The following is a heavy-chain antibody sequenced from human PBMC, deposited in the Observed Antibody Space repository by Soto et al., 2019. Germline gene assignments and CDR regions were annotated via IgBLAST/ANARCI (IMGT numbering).Heavy chain of an antibody. CDR2: IYQSGKT. V-gene: IGHV4-38-2*01. J-gene: IGHJ4*02. CDR3: ERLFCSSVSCYKDY. Sequence: PSETLSVTCGVCGFPVNYGYYWGCIRQPPGKGLEWLGSIYQSGKTYYNPSLKSRLTLSMDTSKNEFSVRLRWVTAADTAVYFCERLFCSSVSCYKDYWGPGVQVTVYS. D-gene: IGHD2-2*01. CDR1: GFPVNYGYY.